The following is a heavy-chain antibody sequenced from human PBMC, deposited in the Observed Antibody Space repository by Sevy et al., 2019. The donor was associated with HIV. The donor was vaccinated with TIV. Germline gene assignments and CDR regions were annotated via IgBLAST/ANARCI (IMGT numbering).Heavy chain of an antibody. J-gene: IGHJ5*02. Sequence: GGSLRLSCAASGFTFSSYSMNWVRQAPGKGLEWVSSISSSSSYIYYADSVKGRFTISRDNAKNSLYLQMNSLRAEDTAVYYCARTMVGGGINYWFDPWGQGTLVTVSS. CDR2: ISSSSSYI. CDR3: ARTMVGGGINYWFDP. CDR1: GFTFSSYS. D-gene: IGHD3-10*01. V-gene: IGHV3-21*01.